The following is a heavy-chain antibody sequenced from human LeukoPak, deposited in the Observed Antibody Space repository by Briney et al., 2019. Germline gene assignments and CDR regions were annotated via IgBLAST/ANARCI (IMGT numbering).Heavy chain of an antibody. D-gene: IGHD5-18*01. CDR1: GCSISSGDYY. V-gene: IGHV3-9*01. CDR3: AKGFPGYSYVQDY. J-gene: IGHJ4*02. Sequence: LSLTCTVSGCSISSGDYYWSWIRQPPGKGLEWVSGISWNSGSIGYADSVKGRFTISRDNAKNSLYLQMNSLRAEDTALYYCAKGFPGYSYVQDYWGQGTLVTVSS. CDR2: ISWNSGSI.